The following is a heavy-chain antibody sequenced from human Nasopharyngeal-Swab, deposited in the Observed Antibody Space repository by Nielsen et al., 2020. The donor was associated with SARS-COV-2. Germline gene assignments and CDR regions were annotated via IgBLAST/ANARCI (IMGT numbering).Heavy chain of an antibody. CDR2: IYYSGST. V-gene: IGHV4-39*07. J-gene: IGHJ4*02. CDR3: ASRTYYYGSGRNFDY. D-gene: IGHD3-10*01. CDR1: GGSISSSSYY. Sequence: SETLSLTCTVSGGSISSSSYYWGWIRQPPGKGLEWIGSIYYSGSTYYNPSLKSRVTISVDKSKNQFSLKLSSVTAADTAVYYCASRTYYYGSGRNFDYWGQGTLVTVSS.